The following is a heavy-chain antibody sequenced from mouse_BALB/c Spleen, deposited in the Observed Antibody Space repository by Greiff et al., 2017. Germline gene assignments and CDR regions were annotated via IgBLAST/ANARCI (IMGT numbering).Heavy chain of an antibody. J-gene: IGHJ3*01. V-gene: IGHV5-6*03. CDR2: ISSGGSYT. CDR1: GFTFSSYG. D-gene: IGHD2-2*01. Sequence: EVKVEESGGGLVKPGGSLKLSCAASGFTFSSYGMSWVRQTPDKRLEWVATISSGGSYTYYPDSVKGRFTISRDNAKNTLYLQMSSLKSEDTAMYYCARRIYYGYDGFAYWGQGTLVTVSA. CDR3: ARRIYYGYDGFAY.